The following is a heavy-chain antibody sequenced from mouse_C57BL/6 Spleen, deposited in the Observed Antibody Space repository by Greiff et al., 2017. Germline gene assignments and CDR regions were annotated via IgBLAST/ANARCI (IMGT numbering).Heavy chain of an antibody. D-gene: IGHD2-14*01. CDR1: GYTFTDYY. CDR3: ARSLYRGAMDY. Sequence: VKLMESGPELVKPGASVKISCKASGYTFTDYYINWVKQRPGQGLEWIGWIFPGSGSPYYNEKFKGKATLTVDKSSSTAFMLLSSLTSEDSAVYFCARSLYRGAMDYWGQGTSVTVSS. CDR2: IFPGSGSP. J-gene: IGHJ4*01. V-gene: IGHV1-75*01.